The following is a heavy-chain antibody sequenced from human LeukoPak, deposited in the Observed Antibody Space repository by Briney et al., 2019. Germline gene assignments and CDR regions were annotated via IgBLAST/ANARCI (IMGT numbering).Heavy chain of an antibody. CDR1: GGTFSSYT. V-gene: IGHV1-69*04. D-gene: IGHD5-18*01. J-gene: IGHJ5*02. CDR2: IIPILGIA. CDR3: AREGYTAMVTRHNWFDP. Sequence: ASVKVSCKASGGTFSSYTISWVRQAPGQGLEWMGRIIPILGIANYAQKFQGRVTITADKSTSTAYMELSSLRSEDTAVYYCAREGYTAMVTRHNWFDPWGQGTLVTVSS.